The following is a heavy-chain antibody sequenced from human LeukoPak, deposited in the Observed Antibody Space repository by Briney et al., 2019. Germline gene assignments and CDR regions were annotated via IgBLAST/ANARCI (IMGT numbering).Heavy chain of an antibody. J-gene: IGHJ5*02. Sequence: ASVKVSCKASGYTFTSYYMHWVRQAPGQGLEWMGIINPSGGSTSYAQKFQGRVTMTRDTSTSTAYMELSSLRSEDTAVYYCARDNLIAARGSLGWFDPWGQGTLVTVSS. CDR1: GYTFTSYY. CDR2: INPSGGST. V-gene: IGHV1-46*01. CDR3: ARDNLIAARGSLGWFDP. D-gene: IGHD6-6*01.